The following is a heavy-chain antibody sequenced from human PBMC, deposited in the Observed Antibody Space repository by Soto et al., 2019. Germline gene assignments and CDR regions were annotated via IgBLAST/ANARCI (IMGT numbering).Heavy chain of an antibody. D-gene: IGHD4-17*01. J-gene: IGHJ4*02. CDR3: ARVLYGDYASLLY. Sequence: ASVKVSCKASGYTFTSYGISWVRQAPGQGLEWMGWISAYNGNTNYAQKQQGRVTMTTDTSTSTAYIELRSLRSDDTAVYYCARVLYGDYASLLYWGQGTLVTVPS. CDR2: ISAYNGNT. CDR1: GYTFTSYG. V-gene: IGHV1-18*01.